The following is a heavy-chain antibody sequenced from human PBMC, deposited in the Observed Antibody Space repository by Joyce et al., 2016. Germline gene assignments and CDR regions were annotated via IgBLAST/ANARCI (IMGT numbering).Heavy chain of an antibody. D-gene: IGHD3-9*01. Sequence: EVQVLESGGGLVQPGGSLRLSCAVSGFILRRYVMSWVRQAPGKGLEWVSAISSSGDSTYYTDSGKGRFTVSRDNSKKILYLQMNTLRAEDTAVYYCAKASLTGYYIGAYYFDYWGQGTLVTVSS. CDR1: GFILRRYV. V-gene: IGHV3-23*01. J-gene: IGHJ4*02. CDR3: AKASLTGYYIGAYYFDY. CDR2: ISSSGDST.